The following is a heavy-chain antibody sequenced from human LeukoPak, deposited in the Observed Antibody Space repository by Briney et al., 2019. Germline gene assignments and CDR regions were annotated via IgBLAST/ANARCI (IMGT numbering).Heavy chain of an antibody. CDR2: IYHSGST. Sequence: PSETLSLTCTVSGYSISSGYYWGWIRQPPGKGLEWIGSIYHSGSTYYNPSLKSRVTISVDTSKNQFSLKLSSVTVADTAVYYCARDPSDYYDSSGSFDYWGQGTLVTVSS. J-gene: IGHJ4*02. D-gene: IGHD3-22*01. CDR1: GYSISSGYY. V-gene: IGHV4-38-2*02. CDR3: ARDPSDYYDSSGSFDY.